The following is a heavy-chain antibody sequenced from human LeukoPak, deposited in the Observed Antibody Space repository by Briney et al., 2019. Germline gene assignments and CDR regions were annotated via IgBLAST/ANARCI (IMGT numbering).Heavy chain of an antibody. CDR1: GFIFSRSW. D-gene: IGHD3-3*01. V-gene: IGHV3-7*01. J-gene: IGHJ4*02. CDR2: IKQDGSEK. CDR3: ARDHLTTIFGVLIFNAIDF. Sequence: GGSLRLSCAASGFIFSRSWMSWVRQAPGKGLEWVANIKQDGSEKYYVDSVKGRFTISRDNARNSVYLQMNSLRAEDTAVYYCARDHLTTIFGVLIFNAIDFWGQGTLAAVSS.